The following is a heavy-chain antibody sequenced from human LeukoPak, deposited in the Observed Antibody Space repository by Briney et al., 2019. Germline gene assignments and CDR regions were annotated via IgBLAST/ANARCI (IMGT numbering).Heavy chain of an antibody. D-gene: IGHD4-17*01. J-gene: IGHJ4*02. Sequence: GESLKISCKGSGYTFSSSWIGWVRQMPGKGLEWMGIIYPGDSDTRYSPSFQGQVTILADKSINTAYLQWSSLKATDTGIYYCARQYGRPFDYWGQGTLVTVSS. CDR2: IYPGDSDT. V-gene: IGHV5-51*01. CDR3: ARQYGRPFDY. CDR1: GYTFSSSW.